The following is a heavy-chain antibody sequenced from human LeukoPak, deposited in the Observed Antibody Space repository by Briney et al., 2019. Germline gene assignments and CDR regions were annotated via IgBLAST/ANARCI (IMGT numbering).Heavy chain of an antibody. CDR1: GFTVSSNY. V-gene: IGHV3-7*01. CDR2: IKQDGSEK. D-gene: IGHD6-13*01. Sequence: PGGSLRLSCAASGFTVSSNYMSWVRQAPGKGLEWVANIKQDGSEKYYVDSVKGRFTISRDNSKNTLYLQMNSLRAEDTAVYYCAKDHRASSSWYYYYYMDVWGKGTTVTISS. J-gene: IGHJ6*03. CDR3: AKDHRASSSWYYYYYMDV.